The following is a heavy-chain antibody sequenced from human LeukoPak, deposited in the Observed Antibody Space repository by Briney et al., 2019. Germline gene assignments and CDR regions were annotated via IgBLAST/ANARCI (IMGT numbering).Heavy chain of an antibody. CDR3: ARGYGVAHDAFDI. D-gene: IGHD3-3*01. CDR1: GFTFSNTW. V-gene: IGHV3-23*01. CDR2: ISGSGGST. J-gene: IGHJ3*02. Sequence: SGGSLRLSCAASGFTFSNTWMSWVRQAPGKGLEWVSAISGSGGSTYYADSVKGRSTISRDNSKNTLYLQMNSLRAEDTAVYYCARGYGVAHDAFDIWGQGTMVTVSS.